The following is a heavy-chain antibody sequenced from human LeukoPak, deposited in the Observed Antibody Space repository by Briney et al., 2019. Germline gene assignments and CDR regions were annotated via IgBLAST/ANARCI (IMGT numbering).Heavy chain of an antibody. V-gene: IGHV1-2*04. J-gene: IGHJ4*02. CDR1: GYTFTSYG. D-gene: IGHD6-13*01. CDR2: INPNSGGT. Sequence: ASVKVSCKASGYTFTSYGISWARQAPGQGLEWMGWINPNSGGTNYAQKFQGWVTMTRDTSISTAYMELSRLRSDDTAVYYCARGTYSSSWLLLDYWGQGTLVTVSS. CDR3: ARGTYSSSWLLLDY.